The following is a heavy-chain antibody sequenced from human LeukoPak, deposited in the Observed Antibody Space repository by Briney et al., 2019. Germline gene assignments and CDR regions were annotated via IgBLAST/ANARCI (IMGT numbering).Heavy chain of an antibody. J-gene: IGHJ4*02. CDR2: ISGSGGST. V-gene: IGHV3-23*01. CDR1: GFTFSSYA. D-gene: IGHD2-2*01. Sequence: GGSLRLSCAASGFTFSSYAMSWVRQAPGKGLEWVSAISGSGGSTYYADSVKGRFTISRDNSKNTLYLQMNSLSAEDTAVYYCAKDGYCSSTSCYPLIDYWGQGTLVTVSS. CDR3: AKDGYCSSTSCYPLIDY.